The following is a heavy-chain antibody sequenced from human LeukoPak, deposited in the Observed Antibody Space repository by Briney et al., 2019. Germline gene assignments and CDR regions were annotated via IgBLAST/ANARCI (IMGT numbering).Heavy chain of an antibody. CDR1: GGSISSYY. Sequence: PSETLSLTCTVSGGSISSYYWSWIRQPAGKGLEWIGRIYISGSTNYNPSLKSRVTMSVDTSKNQFSLKLSSVTAADTAVYYCARGATDSGSTIRYFDYWGQGTLVTVSS. CDR3: ARGATDSGSTIRYFDY. V-gene: IGHV4-4*07. CDR2: IYISGST. J-gene: IGHJ4*02. D-gene: IGHD1-26*01.